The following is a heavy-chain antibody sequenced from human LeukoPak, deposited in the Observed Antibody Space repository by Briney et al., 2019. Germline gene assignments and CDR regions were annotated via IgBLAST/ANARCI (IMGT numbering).Heavy chain of an antibody. D-gene: IGHD2-15*01. CDR1: GGTFISYA. J-gene: IGHJ5*02. Sequence: SVKVSCKASGGTFISYAISWVRQAPGQGLEWMGGIIPIFGTANYAQKFQGRVTITADESTSTAYMELSSLRSEDTAVYYCARMSGYCSGGSCYGNNWFDPWGQGTLVTVSS. CDR3: ARMSGYCSGGSCYGNNWFDP. V-gene: IGHV1-69*13. CDR2: IIPIFGTA.